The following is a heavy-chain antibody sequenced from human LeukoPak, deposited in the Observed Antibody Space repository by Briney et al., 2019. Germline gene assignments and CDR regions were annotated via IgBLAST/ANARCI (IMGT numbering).Heavy chain of an antibody. J-gene: IGHJ4*02. D-gene: IGHD3-16*02. Sequence: PGGSLSLSCAASGFTFSSYAMHWVRQAPGKGLEWVAVISYDGSNKYYVDSVKGRFTISRDNSKNTLYLQMNSLRAEDTAVYYCARVGRDYVWGSYRIFDYWGQGTLVTVSS. CDR2: ISYDGSNK. CDR1: GFTFSSYA. V-gene: IGHV3-30*04. CDR3: ARVGRDYVWGSYRIFDY.